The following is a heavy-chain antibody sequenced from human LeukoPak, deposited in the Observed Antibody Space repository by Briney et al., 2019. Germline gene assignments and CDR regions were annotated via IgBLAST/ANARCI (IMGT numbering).Heavy chain of an antibody. D-gene: IGHD5-12*01. J-gene: IGHJ4*02. V-gene: IGHV4-34*01. Sequence: SETLSLTCAVYGGSFSGYYWSWIRQPPGKGLEWIGEINHSGSTNYNPSLKSRVTISVDTSKNQFSLKLSSVTAADTAVYYCARVYSGYDYDHFDYWGQGTLVTVSS. CDR2: INHSGST. CDR3: ARVYSGYDYDHFDY. CDR1: GGSFSGYY.